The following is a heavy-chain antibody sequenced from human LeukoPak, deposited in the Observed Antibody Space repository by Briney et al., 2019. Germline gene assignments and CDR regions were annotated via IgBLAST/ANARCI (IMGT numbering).Heavy chain of an antibody. Sequence: GGSLRLSCAASGFTFSSHWMSWVRQAPGKGLEWVANINQDGSEKYYVDSVKGRFTISRDNAKNSLYLQMNSLRAEDTAVYYCARDFAVAGTELDYWGQGTLVTVSS. CDR1: GFTFSSHW. D-gene: IGHD6-19*01. V-gene: IGHV3-7*01. CDR3: ARDFAVAGTELDY. J-gene: IGHJ4*02. CDR2: INQDGSEK.